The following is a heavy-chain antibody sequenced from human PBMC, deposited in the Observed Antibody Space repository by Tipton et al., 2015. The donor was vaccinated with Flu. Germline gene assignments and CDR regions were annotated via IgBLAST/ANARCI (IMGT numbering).Heavy chain of an antibody. CDR1: GDSISSGYY. CDR2: VSHSGST. D-gene: IGHD3-10*01. CDR3: VRLTYYYGSGTSDY. V-gene: IGHV4-38-2*01. Sequence: GLVKPSETLSLTCGVSGDSISSGYYWGWIRQPPGKGLEWIRSVSHSGSTYYSTTLKSRITISVDTFKTQFFLRLSSVTAADTAVYYCVRLTYYYGSGTSDYWGQGTLVTVSS. J-gene: IGHJ4*02.